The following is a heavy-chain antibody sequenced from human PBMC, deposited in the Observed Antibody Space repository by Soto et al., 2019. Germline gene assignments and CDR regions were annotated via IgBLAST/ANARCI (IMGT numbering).Heavy chain of an antibody. CDR1: GYTFTSFG. J-gene: IGHJ6*02. CDR3: ARPTDFYYYAMDV. Sequence: QVQLVQSGADVKKPVASVKVSCKASGYTFTSFGINWVRQAPGQGLEWMGWISGYNGNTNYAQNLQDRVTMTRDTSTGTAYMELRSLRSDDTAVYYCARPTDFYYYAMDVWGQGTTVTVSS. V-gene: IGHV1-18*01. CDR2: ISGYNGNT.